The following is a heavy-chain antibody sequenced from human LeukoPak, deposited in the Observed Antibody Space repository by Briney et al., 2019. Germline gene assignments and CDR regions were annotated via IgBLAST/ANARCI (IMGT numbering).Heavy chain of an antibody. CDR3: ARDLTPGGLGGIGY. Sequence: QPGRSLRLSCAASGFTFSSYGMHWVRQAPGKGLEWVAVIWYDGSNKYYADSVKGRFTISRDNSKNTLYLQMNSLRAEDTAVYYCARDLTPGGLGGIGYWGQGTLVTVSS. CDR1: GFTFSSYG. J-gene: IGHJ4*02. D-gene: IGHD3-10*01. CDR2: IWYDGSNK. V-gene: IGHV3-33*01.